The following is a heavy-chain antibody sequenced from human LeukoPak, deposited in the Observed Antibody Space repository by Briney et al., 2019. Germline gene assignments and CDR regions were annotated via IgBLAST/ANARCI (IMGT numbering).Heavy chain of an antibody. Sequence: GGSLRLSCAVSGFTFSSYWMSWVRQAPGKGLEWVANINHDGSEKYYVDSLEGRFTISRDNAKNSLFLQMNSLRAEDTAVYYCARDAYSGGSCYAYWGQGTLVIVSS. J-gene: IGHJ4*02. CDR2: INHDGSEK. CDR3: ARDAYSGGSCYAY. D-gene: IGHD2-15*01. CDR1: GFTFSSYW. V-gene: IGHV3-7*01.